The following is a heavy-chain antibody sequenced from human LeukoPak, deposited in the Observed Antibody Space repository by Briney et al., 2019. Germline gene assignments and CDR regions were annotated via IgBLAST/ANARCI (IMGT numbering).Heavy chain of an antibody. CDR2: ISHDGSDK. Sequence: GGSLRLSCAASGFTLKIYPMHWVRQAPGKGLEWLSVISHDGSDKTNADSVKGRFIISRDNSKNTIYLQLNSLRPEDTAMYYCAREGVQTTVDAFDISSLGTMVIVSS. J-gene: IGHJ3*02. CDR3: AREGVQTTVDAFDI. V-gene: IGHV3-30*04. D-gene: IGHD4-17*01. CDR1: GFTLKIYP.